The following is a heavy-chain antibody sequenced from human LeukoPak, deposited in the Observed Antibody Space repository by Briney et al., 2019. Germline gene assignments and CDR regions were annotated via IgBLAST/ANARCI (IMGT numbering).Heavy chain of an antibody. D-gene: IGHD2/OR15-2a*01. J-gene: IGHJ4*02. CDR2: INPNSGGT. CDR1: GYTFTGYY. CDR3: ARVLTSTTNEGYFDY. Sequence: ASVEVSCKASGYTFTGYYMHWVRQAPGQGLEWMGWINPNSGGTNYAQKFQGRVTMTRDTSINTAYMEMTRLRSDDTAVFYCARVLTSTTNEGYFDYWGQGTLVTVSS. V-gene: IGHV1-2*02.